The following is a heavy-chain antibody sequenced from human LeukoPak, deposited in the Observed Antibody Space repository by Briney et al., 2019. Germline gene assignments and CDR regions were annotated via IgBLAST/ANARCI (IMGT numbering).Heavy chain of an antibody. Sequence: GASVKVSCKASGYTFTSFGFSWVRQAPGQGLEWMGWINPNSGGTNYAQKFQGRVTMTRDTSISTAYMELSRLRSDDTAVYYCARYSGYENTFDYWGQGTLVTVSS. D-gene: IGHD5-12*01. CDR2: INPNSGGT. CDR1: GYTFTSFG. J-gene: IGHJ4*02. V-gene: IGHV1-2*02. CDR3: ARYSGYENTFDY.